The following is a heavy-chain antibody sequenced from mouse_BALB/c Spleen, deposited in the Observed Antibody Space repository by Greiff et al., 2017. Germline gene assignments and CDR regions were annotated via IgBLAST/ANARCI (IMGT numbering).Heavy chain of an antibody. D-gene: IGHD3-3*01. CDR3: ARGDSD. V-gene: IGHV14-3*02. CDR1: FFTIKYSY. Sequence: QLHHSFSYLFNPVSSFKFSFTSSFFTIKYSYIHLVNHRPEQGLEFIGRIDPANGNTKYDPKFQGKATITADTSSNTAYLQLSSLTSEGTAGYYCARGDSDWGQGTLVNVYA. J-gene: IGHJ3*01. CDR2: IDPANGNT.